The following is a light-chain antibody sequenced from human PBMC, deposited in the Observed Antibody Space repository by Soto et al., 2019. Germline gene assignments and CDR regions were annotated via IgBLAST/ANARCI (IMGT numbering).Light chain of an antibody. J-gene: IGLJ2*01. V-gene: IGLV2-14*01. CDR2: DVS. CDR3: SSYSRSSTRV. CDR1: SSDVGGYNS. Sequence: QSALTQPASVSGSPGQSITISCTGTSSDVGGYNSVSWYQQHPGKAPKLMIYDVSNRPSGVSNRFSGSKSGNTASLTISGLQAEDEAYYYCSSYSRSSTRVFGGGTKVTVL.